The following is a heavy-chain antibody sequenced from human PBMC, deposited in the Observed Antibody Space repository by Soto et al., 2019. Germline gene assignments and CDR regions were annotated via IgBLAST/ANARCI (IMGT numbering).Heavy chain of an antibody. V-gene: IGHV1-2*02. J-gene: IGHJ6*02. CDR1: GYPYTNSY. Sequence: ASVKVSCKASGYPYTNSYMHWVRQAPGQGLEWMGWIHPNTGGTNYAQKFQGRVTMTRDTSVSTVYMELNRLTSDDTAIYFCASDFRTRGWFRQAGNFAMDVWGQGTTVTVSS. D-gene: IGHD6-19*01. CDR2: IHPNTGGT. CDR3: ASDFRTRGWFRQAGNFAMDV.